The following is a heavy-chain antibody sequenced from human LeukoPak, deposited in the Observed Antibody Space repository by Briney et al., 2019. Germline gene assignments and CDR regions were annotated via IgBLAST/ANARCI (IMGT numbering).Heavy chain of an antibody. J-gene: IGHJ4*02. Sequence: GGSLRLSCAASGFTFSSYGMHWVRQAPGKGLEWVAFIRYDGSNKYYADSVKGRFTISRDNSKNTLYLQMNTLRADDTAVYYCAKDPRTGAVSGIFYFDYWGQGTLLTVSS. CDR3: AKDPRTGAVSGIFYFDY. CDR1: GFTFSSYG. V-gene: IGHV3-30*02. CDR2: IRYDGSNK. D-gene: IGHD6-19*01.